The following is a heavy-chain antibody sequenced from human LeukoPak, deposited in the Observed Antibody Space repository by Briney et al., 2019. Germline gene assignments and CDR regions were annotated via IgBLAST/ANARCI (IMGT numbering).Heavy chain of an antibody. D-gene: IGHD3-10*01. J-gene: IGHJ4*02. CDR3: ARDRWRYGSGSYYNDY. CDR2: IWYDGSNK. Sequence: GGSLRLSCAASGFTFSSYGTHWVRQAPGKGLEWVAVIWYDGSNKYYADSVKGRFTISRDNSKNTLYLQMNSLRAEDTAVYYCARDRWRYGSGSYYNDYWGQGTLVTVSS. V-gene: IGHV3-33*01. CDR1: GFTFSSYG.